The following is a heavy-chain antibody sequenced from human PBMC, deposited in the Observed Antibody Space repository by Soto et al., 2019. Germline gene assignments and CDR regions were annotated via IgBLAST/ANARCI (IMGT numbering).Heavy chain of an antibody. CDR3: TTDYYYDSSAPELIDY. J-gene: IGHJ4*02. Sequence: PWGSLRLSCAASGFTFSNAWMSWFRQAPGKGLEWVGRIKSKTDGGTTDYAAPVKGRFTISRDDSKNTLYLQMNSLKTEDTAVYYCTTDYYYDSSAPELIDYWGQGTSVTVSS. CDR1: GFTFSNAW. D-gene: IGHD3-22*01. V-gene: IGHV3-15*01. CDR2: IKSKTDGGTT.